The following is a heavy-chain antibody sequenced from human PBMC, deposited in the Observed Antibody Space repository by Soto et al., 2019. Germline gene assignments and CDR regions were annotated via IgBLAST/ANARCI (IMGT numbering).Heavy chain of an antibody. V-gene: IGHV3-23*01. CDR2: ITGGGVST. J-gene: IGHJ3*02. CDR3: AKDHRYCSGSSCYYDTFDI. D-gene: IGHD2-15*01. CDR1: GFAFSSYT. Sequence: GGSLRLSCAASGFAFSSYTMSWVRQAPGKGLEWVSDITGGGVSTYYADSVKGRFTISRDNSKNTLYLRMNSLRAEDTAVYYCAKDHRYCSGSSCYYDTFDIWGQGTMVTVSS.